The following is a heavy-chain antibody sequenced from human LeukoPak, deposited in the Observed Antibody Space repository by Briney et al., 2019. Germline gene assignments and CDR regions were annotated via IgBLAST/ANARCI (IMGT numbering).Heavy chain of an antibody. CDR2: IDHSGST. Sequence: PSETLSLTCAVCGGSFSGYFWSWIRQPPGKGLEWIGEIDHSGSTNYNPSLKSRVTISVDTSKNQFSLKLSSVTAADTAVYYCARDLFDGYSSDYWGQGTLVTVSS. CDR1: GGSFSGYF. CDR3: ARDLFDGYSSDY. D-gene: IGHD5-24*01. J-gene: IGHJ4*02. V-gene: IGHV4-34*01.